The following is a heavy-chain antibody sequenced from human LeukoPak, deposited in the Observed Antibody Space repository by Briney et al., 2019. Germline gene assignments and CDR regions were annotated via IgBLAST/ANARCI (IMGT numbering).Heavy chain of an antibody. Sequence: ASVKVSCKASGYTFTSYAMNWVRQAPGQGREWMGWINTNTGNPTYAQDFTGRFVFSLDTSVSTAYLHINSLKAEDTAVFYCARWRWERIEMATITNYYYYMDVWGKGTSVTVSS. CDR3: ARWRWERIEMATITNYYYYMDV. CDR2: INTNTGNP. D-gene: IGHD5-24*01. CDR1: GYTFTSYA. V-gene: IGHV7-4-1*02. J-gene: IGHJ6*03.